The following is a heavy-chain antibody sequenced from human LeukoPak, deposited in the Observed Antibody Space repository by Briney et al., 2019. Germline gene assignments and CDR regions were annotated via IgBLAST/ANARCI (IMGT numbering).Heavy chain of an antibody. D-gene: IGHD2-15*01. CDR1: GGSISSSSYY. Sequence: SETLSLTCTVSGGSISSSSYYWGWIRQPPGKGLEWIGYIYYSGSTNYNPSLKSRVTISVDTSKNQFSLKLSSVTAADTAVYYCARSVEGYCSGGSCYSYYYYMDVWGKGTTVTVSS. CDR2: IYYSGST. J-gene: IGHJ6*03. CDR3: ARSVEGYCSGGSCYSYYYYMDV. V-gene: IGHV4-61*05.